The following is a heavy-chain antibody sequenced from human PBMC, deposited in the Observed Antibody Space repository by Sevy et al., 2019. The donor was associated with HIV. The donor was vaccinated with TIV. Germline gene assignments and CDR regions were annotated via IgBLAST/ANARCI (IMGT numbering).Heavy chain of an antibody. V-gene: IGHV3-48*03. CDR3: TRNGGAFDNGFDP. CDR1: GFTFSSYD. CDR2: ISSSGSSI. D-gene: IGHD2-8*01. J-gene: IGHJ5*02. Sequence: GGSLRLSCTASGFTFSSYDMNWVRQAPGKGLEWVSKISSSGSSIYYADSVKGRFTISRYNAKNSLNLQMNSLRAEDTAVYYCTRNGGAFDNGFDPWGQGTLVTVS.